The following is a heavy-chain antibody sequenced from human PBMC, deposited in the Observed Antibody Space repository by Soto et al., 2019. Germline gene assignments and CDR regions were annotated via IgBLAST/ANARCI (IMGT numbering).Heavy chain of an antibody. CDR3: ARQGAEWDYVWGRYRSHSYFDY. J-gene: IGHJ4*02. CDR2: IYYSGST. CDR1: GGSISSSSYY. V-gene: IGHV4-39*01. D-gene: IGHD3-16*02. Sequence: PSETLSLTCTVSGGSISSSSYYWGWIRQPPGKGLEWIGSIYYSGSTYYNPSLKSRVTISVDTSKNQFSLKLSSVTAADTAVYYCARQGAEWDYVWGRYRSHSYFDYWGQGTLVTVSS.